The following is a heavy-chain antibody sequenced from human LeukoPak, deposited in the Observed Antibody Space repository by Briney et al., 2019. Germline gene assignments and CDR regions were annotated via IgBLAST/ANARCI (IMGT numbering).Heavy chain of an antibody. CDR1: GYTFTSYY. D-gene: IGHD3-9*01. CDR2: INPTTGDT. CDR3: ARDRWIYFDWSEYYYYYMDV. V-gene: IGHV1-46*01. J-gene: IGHJ6*03. Sequence: GASVKVSCKASGYTFTSYYMHWVRQAPGQGLEWMGIINPTTGDTTYAQKFQGRLTMTRDMSTSTVYMELSSLTSEDTAVFYCARDRWIYFDWSEYYYYYMDVWGKGTTVTVSS.